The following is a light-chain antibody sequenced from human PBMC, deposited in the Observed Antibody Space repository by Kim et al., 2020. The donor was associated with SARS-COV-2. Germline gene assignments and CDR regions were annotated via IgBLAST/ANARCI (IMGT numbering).Light chain of an antibody. CDR1: QPVENW. V-gene: IGKV1-5*03. CDR2: KAS. CDR3: QQYKSYRPLT. Sequence: SKGNTDTITCRASQPVENWLGWYQFRPGQAPKPRIYKASGQESGVSSRFTARGFGTDFTLTINNLQADGSATYYCQQYKSYRPLTFGGGTKVDIK. J-gene: IGKJ4*01.